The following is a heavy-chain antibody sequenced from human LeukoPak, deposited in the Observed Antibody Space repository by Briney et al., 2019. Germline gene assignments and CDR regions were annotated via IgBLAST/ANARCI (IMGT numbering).Heavy chain of an antibody. Sequence: GASVKVSCKASGGTFSSYAISWVRQAPGQGLEWMGGIIPIFGTANYAQKFQGRVTITTDESTSTAYMELSRLRSDDTAVYYCARGGVGATTFGVYWGQGTLVTVSS. CDR3: ARGGVGATTFGVY. CDR2: IIPIFGTA. J-gene: IGHJ4*02. CDR1: GGTFSSYA. V-gene: IGHV1-69*05. D-gene: IGHD1-26*01.